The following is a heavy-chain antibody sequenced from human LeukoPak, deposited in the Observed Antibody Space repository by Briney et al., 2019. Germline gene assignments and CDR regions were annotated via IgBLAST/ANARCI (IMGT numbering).Heavy chain of an antibody. D-gene: IGHD1-26*01. CDR1: GFTFNSYD. CDR2: IWYDGTNK. J-gene: IGHJ4*02. Sequence: GGSLRLSCAASGFTFNSYDMHWVRQAPGKGLEWVAVIWYDGTNKYYADSVKGRFTISRDISKNTLYLQMNSLRVEDTAVYYCARGDSIVDYFDYWGQGTLVTVSS. CDR3: ARGDSIVDYFDY. V-gene: IGHV3-33*01.